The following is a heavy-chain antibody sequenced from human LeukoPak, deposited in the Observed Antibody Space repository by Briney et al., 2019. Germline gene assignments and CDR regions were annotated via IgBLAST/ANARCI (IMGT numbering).Heavy chain of an antibody. V-gene: IGHV3-23*01. CDR2: ISGSAGST. Sequence: GGSLRLSCAASGFTFSSYAMSWVRQAPGKGLEWVSTISGSAGSTYYADSVKGRFTTSRDNSKNTLYLQMNSLRAEDTAVYYCAKGFYCSSSTCLDYWGQGTLVTVSS. D-gene: IGHD2-2*01. CDR1: GFTFSSYA. J-gene: IGHJ4*02. CDR3: AKGFYCSSSTCLDY.